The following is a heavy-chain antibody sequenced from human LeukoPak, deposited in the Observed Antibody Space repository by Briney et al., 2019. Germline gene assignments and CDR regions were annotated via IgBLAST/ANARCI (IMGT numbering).Heavy chain of an antibody. D-gene: IGHD1-20*01. V-gene: IGHV3-21*05. CDR3: AREYNSRATFDY. Sequence: VGSLRLSCAASASGVAFSSHSMNWVRQAPGKGLEWISYIHSSGNYIFYAASVKGRFAVSRDNARNSLFLQMNNLRAEDTAIYYCAREYNSRATFDYWGQGTLVSVSS. J-gene: IGHJ4*02. CDR1: ASGVAFSSHS. CDR2: IHSSGNYI.